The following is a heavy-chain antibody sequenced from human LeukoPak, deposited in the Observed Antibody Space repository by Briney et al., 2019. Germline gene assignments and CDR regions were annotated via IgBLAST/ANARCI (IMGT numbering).Heavy chain of an antibody. J-gene: IGHJ4*02. Sequence: ASVTVSFTASGGTFSSYAISWVRQAPGQGLEWMGGIIPIFGTANHAQKFQGRVTITADESTSTAYMELSSLRSEDTAVYYCARDSGSSYKRTKFDYWGQGTLVTVSS. CDR2: IIPIFGTA. CDR3: ARDSGSSYKRTKFDY. D-gene: IGHD6-13*01. V-gene: IGHV1-69*13. CDR1: GGTFSSYA.